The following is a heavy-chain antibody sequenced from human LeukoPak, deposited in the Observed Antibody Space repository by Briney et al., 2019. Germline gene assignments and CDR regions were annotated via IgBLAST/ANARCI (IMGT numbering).Heavy chain of an antibody. J-gene: IGHJ6*02. V-gene: IGHV3-30-3*01. CDR1: GFTFGSYA. CDR2: ISYDGSNK. D-gene: IGHD1-7*01. CDR3: AREIVTGTTILRGYYYYGMDV. Sequence: PGGSLRLSCAASGFTFGSYAMHWVRQAPGKGLEWVAVISYDGSNKYYADSLKGRFTISRDNSKNTLYLQMNSLRAEDTAVYYCAREIVTGTTILRGYYYYGMDVWGQETTVTVSS.